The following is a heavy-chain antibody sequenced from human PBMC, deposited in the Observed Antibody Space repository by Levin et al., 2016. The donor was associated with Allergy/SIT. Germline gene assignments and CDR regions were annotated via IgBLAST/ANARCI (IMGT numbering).Heavy chain of an antibody. D-gene: IGHD7-27*01. CDR3: ARLGPSLGILWYFDL. J-gene: IGHJ2*01. CDR1: GYTFTSYG. CDR2: ISAYNGNT. Sequence: ASVKVSCKASGYTFTSYGISWVRQAPGQGLEWMGWISAYNGNTNYAQKLQGRVTMTTDTSTSTAYMELRSLRSDDTAVYYCARLGPSLGILWYFDLWGRGTLVTVSS. V-gene: IGHV1-18*04.